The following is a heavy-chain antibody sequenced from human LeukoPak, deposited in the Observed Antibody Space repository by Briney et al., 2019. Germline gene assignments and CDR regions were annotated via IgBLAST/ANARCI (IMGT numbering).Heavy chain of an antibody. CDR3: ARDGMGYSDAFDI. CDR2: IKQDGSEK. J-gene: IGHJ3*02. CDR1: GFTFSSYW. Sequence: GGSLRLSCVASGFTFSSYWMSWVRQAPGKGLEWVANIKQDGSEKYYVDSVKGRFTISRDNAKNSLYLQMNSLRAEDTAVYYCARDGMGYSDAFDIWGQGTMVTVSS. D-gene: IGHD3-22*01. V-gene: IGHV3-7*01.